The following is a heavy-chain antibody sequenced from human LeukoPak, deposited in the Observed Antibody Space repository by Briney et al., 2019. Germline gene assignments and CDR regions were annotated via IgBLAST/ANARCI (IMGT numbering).Heavy chain of an antibody. CDR1: GFTFSSYG. CDR2: ISYDGSNK. V-gene: IGHV3-30*03. CDR3: ARRIAAAGASLDY. Sequence: GGSLRLSCAASGFTFSSYGMHWVRQAPGKGLEWVAVISYDGSNKYYADSVKGRFTISRDNSKNTLYLQMNSLRAEDTAVYYCARRIAAAGASLDYWGQGTLVTVSS. D-gene: IGHD6-13*01. J-gene: IGHJ4*02.